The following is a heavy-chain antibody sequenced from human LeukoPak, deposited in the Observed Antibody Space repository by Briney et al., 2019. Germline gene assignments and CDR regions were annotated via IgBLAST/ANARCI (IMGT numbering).Heavy chain of an antibody. CDR2: IWYDGSNK. D-gene: IGHD1-26*01. CDR1: GFTFSSYA. J-gene: IGHJ4*02. Sequence: PGGSLRLSCAASGFTFSSYAMSWVRQAPGKGLEWVAVIWYDGSNKYYADSVKGRFTISRDNSKNTLYLQMNSLRAEDTAVYYCARDRAGATDYWGQGTLVTVSS. V-gene: IGHV3-33*08. CDR3: ARDRAGATDY.